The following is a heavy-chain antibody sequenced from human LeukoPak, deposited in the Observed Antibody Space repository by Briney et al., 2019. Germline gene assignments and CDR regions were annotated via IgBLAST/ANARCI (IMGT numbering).Heavy chain of an antibody. Sequence: SETLSLTCTVSGGSLSTYYWSWIRQTPGKGLEWIGYIYHGGTTNYNPSVKSRVTISVHTSKNQFSLKLSSVTAADTAVYYCASSGYVWGSYRYYFDYWGQGTLVTVSS. CDR3: ASSGYVWGSYRYYFDY. D-gene: IGHD3-16*02. J-gene: IGHJ4*02. CDR2: IYHGGTT. V-gene: IGHV4-59*12. CDR1: GGSLSTYY.